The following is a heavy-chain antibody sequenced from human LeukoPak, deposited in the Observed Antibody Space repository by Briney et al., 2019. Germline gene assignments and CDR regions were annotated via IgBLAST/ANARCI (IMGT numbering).Heavy chain of an antibody. D-gene: IGHD3-3*01. CDR3: AREHYDFWSGYYRWYYFDY. CDR1: GFTFSGYW. CDR2: INTDGSST. V-gene: IGHV3-74*01. J-gene: IGHJ4*02. Sequence: GGSLRLSCAASGFTFSGYWMHWVRQAPGKGLVWVSRINTDGSSTSYADSVKGRFTISRDNAKNTLYLQMNSLRAEDTAVYYCAREHYDFWSGYYRWYYFDYWGQGTLVTVSS.